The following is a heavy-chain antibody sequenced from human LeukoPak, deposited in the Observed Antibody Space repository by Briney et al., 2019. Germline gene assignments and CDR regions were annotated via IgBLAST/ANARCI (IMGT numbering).Heavy chain of an antibody. J-gene: IGHJ4*02. CDR3: ARDRHLAAAGYFDY. Sequence: GGSLRLSCAPHQLTFSSYAQHRDRPPPRHLHEWAAVISYEGRNKYYADSVEDRFTISRDKTKNTLYLQMNSLRAEDTAVYYCARDRHLAAAGYFDYRGQGTLVTVSS. D-gene: IGHD6-13*01. V-gene: IGHV3-30*01. CDR2: ISYEGRNK. CDR1: QLTFSSYA.